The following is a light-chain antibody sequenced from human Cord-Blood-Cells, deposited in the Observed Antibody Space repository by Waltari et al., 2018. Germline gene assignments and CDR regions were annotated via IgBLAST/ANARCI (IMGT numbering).Light chain of an antibody. V-gene: IGKV1-39*01. Sequence: DIQMTQSPSSLSASVGDRVTITCRASQSISSYLNWYQQKPGKAPKLLIYAASSMQSGVASRCSGSGSGTDFTLTISSLQPEDFATYYCHQSYSTPPFTFGPGTKVEIK. J-gene: IGKJ3*01. CDR2: AAS. CDR1: QSISSY. CDR3: HQSYSTPPFT.